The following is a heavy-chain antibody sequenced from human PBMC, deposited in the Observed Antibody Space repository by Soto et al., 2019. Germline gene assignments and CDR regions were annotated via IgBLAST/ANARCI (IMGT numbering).Heavy chain of an antibody. V-gene: IGHV3-30-3*01. CDR3: VTSELSFAY. CDR2: ISQDGGIQ. Sequence: QVHLVESGGGVVQPGRSLRLSCAASGFTFSSYTMHWVRQAPGRGLEWVAVISQDGGIQHYADSVKGRFTISRDNSESTLYLQMNGLSSEDTAVYYCVTSELSFAYWGQGNLVTVSS. J-gene: IGHJ4*02. CDR1: GFTFSSYT. D-gene: IGHD1-26*01.